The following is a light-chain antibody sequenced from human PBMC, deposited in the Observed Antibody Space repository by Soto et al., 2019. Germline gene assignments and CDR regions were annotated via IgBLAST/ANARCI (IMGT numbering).Light chain of an antibody. Sequence: QSVLTQPPSVSEAPRQRVTISCSGSSSNIGNNAVNWYQQLQGKAPKLLIYYDDLLPSGVSDRFSGSKSGTSASLAISGLQYEDDADYYCAAWDDSLNGVVFGGGTKLTVL. J-gene: IGLJ2*01. CDR2: YDD. CDR3: AAWDDSLNGVV. CDR1: SSNIGNNA. V-gene: IGLV1-36*01.